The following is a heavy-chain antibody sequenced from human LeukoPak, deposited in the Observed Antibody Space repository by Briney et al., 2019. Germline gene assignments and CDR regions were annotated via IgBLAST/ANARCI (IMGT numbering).Heavy chain of an antibody. CDR1: GYSIGSGYF. CDR3: ARRPDWGYDYYMDV. V-gene: IGHV4-38-2*02. D-gene: IGHD3-16*01. CDR2: VYSSGTT. J-gene: IGHJ6*03. Sequence: SETLSLTCNVSGYSIGSGYFWGWIRQPPGKGLEWIGGVYSSGTTYYNPSLERRLTMSLKTSKNQFSLKLRSVTAADTAVYYCARRPDWGYDYYMDVWGKGTTVTVSS.